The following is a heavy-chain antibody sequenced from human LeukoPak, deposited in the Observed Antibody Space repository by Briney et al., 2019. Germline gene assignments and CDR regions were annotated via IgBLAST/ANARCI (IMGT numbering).Heavy chain of an antibody. V-gene: IGHV3-30*03. Sequence: QPGRSLRLSCAASGFTFSSYGMHWVRQAPGKGLEWVAVISYDGSNKYYADSVKGRFTISRDNSKNTLYLQMNSLRAEDTAVYYCARELMVYAKSYFYYMDVWGRGTTVTVSS. D-gene: IGHD2-8*01. CDR3: ARELMVYAKSYFYYMDV. CDR1: GFTFSSYG. CDR2: ISYDGSNK. J-gene: IGHJ6*03.